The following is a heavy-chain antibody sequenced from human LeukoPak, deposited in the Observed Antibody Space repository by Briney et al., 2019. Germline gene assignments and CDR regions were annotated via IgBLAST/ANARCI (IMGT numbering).Heavy chain of an antibody. CDR2: INHSGST. Sequence: PSETLSLTCAVYGGSFSGYYWSWIRQPPGKGLEWIGEINHSGSTNYNPSLKSRVTISVDTSKNQFSLMLSSVTAADTAVYYCARGRGSRWGQGTLVTVSS. CDR3: ARGRGSR. V-gene: IGHV4-34*01. CDR1: GGSFSGYY. D-gene: IGHD3-10*01. J-gene: IGHJ4*02.